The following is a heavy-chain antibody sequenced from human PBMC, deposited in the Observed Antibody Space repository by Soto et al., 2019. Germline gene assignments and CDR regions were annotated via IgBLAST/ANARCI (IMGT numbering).Heavy chain of an antibody. Sequence: GESLKISCKGSGYSFTSYWIGWVRQMPGKGLEWMGIIYPGDSDTRYSPSFQGQVTISADKSISTAYLQWSSLKASDTAMYYCARYLLGRSADSSSWYGVYFDYWGQGTLVTVSS. J-gene: IGHJ4*02. V-gene: IGHV5-51*01. CDR3: ARYLLGRSADSSSWYGVYFDY. CDR2: IYPGDSDT. D-gene: IGHD6-13*01. CDR1: GYSFTSYW.